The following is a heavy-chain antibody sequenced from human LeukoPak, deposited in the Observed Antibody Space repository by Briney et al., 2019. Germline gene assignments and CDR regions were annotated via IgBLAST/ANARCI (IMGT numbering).Heavy chain of an antibody. CDR1: GFTFDKYW. D-gene: IGHD2-8*01. Sequence: PGGSLRLSCAASGFTFDKYWMDWARQAPGKGLEWVAQINQDGRVKHYVDSVKSRFTISRDNAKNLLSLQMSSLRAEDTAVYYCARGPDYSNGNIYEDDFEYWGQGTLVTVSS. J-gene: IGHJ4*02. CDR2: INQDGRVK. CDR3: ARGPDYSNGNIYEDDFEY. V-gene: IGHV3-7*01.